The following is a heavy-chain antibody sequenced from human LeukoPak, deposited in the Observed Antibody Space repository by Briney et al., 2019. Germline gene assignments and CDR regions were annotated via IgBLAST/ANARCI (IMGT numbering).Heavy chain of an antibody. Sequence: PSETLSLTCAVSGGSFDDYPWSWIRQPPGKGLEWIGEISHSGSTNYNPSLKSRVTISVDTSKNQFSLKLSFVTAADTAVYYCARGLSNYYDSRTPAYWGQGTLVTVSS. CDR3: ARGLSNYYDSRTPAY. CDR2: ISHSGST. D-gene: IGHD3-22*01. J-gene: IGHJ4*02. CDR1: GGSFDDYP. V-gene: IGHV4-34*01.